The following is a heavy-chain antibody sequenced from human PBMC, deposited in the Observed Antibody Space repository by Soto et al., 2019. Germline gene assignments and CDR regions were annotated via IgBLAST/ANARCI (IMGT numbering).Heavy chain of an antibody. CDR1: GYTFTSYY. CDR3: ARDQEVPGVLPPSDYYYYMVF. D-gene: IGHD6-13*01. Sequence: ASVKVSCKASGYTFTSYYMHWVRQAPGQGLEWMGIINPSGGSTSYAQKFQGRVTMTRNTSTSTVYMELSSLRSEDTAVYYCARDQEVPGVLPPSDYYYYMVFWGKGTTVTVSS. V-gene: IGHV1-46*03. J-gene: IGHJ6*03. CDR2: INPSGGST.